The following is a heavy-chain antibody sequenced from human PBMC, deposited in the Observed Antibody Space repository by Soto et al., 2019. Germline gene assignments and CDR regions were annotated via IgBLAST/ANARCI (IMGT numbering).Heavy chain of an antibody. CDR2: INPSGGST. CDR1: GYTVTSYY. J-gene: IGHJ4*02. Sequence: QIQLVQSGAEVKKPGASVKVSCKASGYTVTSYYMHXVRQAPGQGLEWMGIINPSGGSTTYAQKFQGRLTMTRDTSTSTVYMELSSLRSEDTAMYYCARTPGYTDRNYFDYWGQGTLVTVSS. V-gene: IGHV1-46*01. CDR3: ARTPGYTDRNYFDY. D-gene: IGHD2-2*02.